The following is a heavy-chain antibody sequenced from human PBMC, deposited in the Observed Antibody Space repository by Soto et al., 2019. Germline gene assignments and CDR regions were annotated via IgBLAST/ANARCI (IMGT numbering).Heavy chain of an antibody. Sequence: SETLSLTCAVYGESFSGYYWSRIRQPPGKGLEWIGEINHSGSTNYNPSPKSRVTISVDTTKNQFSLKLSSVTAADTAVYYCAGPRVGATTRTFDYWGQGTLVTVSS. CDR2: INHSGST. D-gene: IGHD1-26*01. CDR3: AGPRVGATTRTFDY. V-gene: IGHV4-34*01. CDR1: GESFSGYY. J-gene: IGHJ4*02.